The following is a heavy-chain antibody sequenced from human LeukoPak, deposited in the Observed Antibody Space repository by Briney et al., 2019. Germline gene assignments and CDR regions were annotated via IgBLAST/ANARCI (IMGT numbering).Heavy chain of an antibody. Sequence: ASVKVSCKASGYTFTGYYMHWVRQAPGQGLEWMGWINPNSGGTNYAQKFQGRVTMTRDTSISTAYMELSRLRSDDTAVYYCARDEALTLYSTSYYFDYWGQGTLVTVSS. CDR2: INPNSGGT. CDR1: GYTFTGYY. J-gene: IGHJ4*02. V-gene: IGHV1-2*02. CDR3: ARDEALTLYSTSYYFDY. D-gene: IGHD4-11*01.